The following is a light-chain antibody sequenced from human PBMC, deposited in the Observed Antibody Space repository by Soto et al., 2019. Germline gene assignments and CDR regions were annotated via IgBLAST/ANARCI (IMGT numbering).Light chain of an antibody. V-gene: IGKV1-5*03. J-gene: IGKJ1*01. CDR2: KAS. CDR3: QHYNSYSEA. CDR1: QTISSW. Sequence: DIPMTQSPSTLSGSVGDRVTITCRASQTISSWLAWYQQKPGKAPKLLIYKASTLKSGVASRFSGSGSGTEFTLTISSLQPDDFATYYCQHYNSYSEAVGQGTKVELK.